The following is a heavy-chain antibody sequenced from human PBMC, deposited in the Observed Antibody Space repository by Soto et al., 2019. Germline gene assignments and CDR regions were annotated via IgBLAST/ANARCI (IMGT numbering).Heavy chain of an antibody. V-gene: IGHV4-4*02. CDR2: IYHSGST. Sequence: SETLSLTCAVSGGSISSSNRWSWVRQPPTKGLEWIGEIYHSGSTNYNPSLKSRVTISVDKSKNQFSLKLSSVTAADTAVYYCAGSIMITFGSQGWFDPWGQGTLVTVSS. CDR3: AGSIMITFGSQGWFDP. D-gene: IGHD3-16*01. CDR1: GGSISSSNR. J-gene: IGHJ5*02.